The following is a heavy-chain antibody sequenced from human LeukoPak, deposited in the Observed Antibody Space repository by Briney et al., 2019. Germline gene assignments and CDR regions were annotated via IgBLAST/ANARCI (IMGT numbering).Heavy chain of an antibody. CDR2: MNPNSGNT. V-gene: IGHV1-8*03. CDR1: GYTFTSYD. CDR3: ARGLLEGDYMDV. D-gene: IGHD1-26*01. J-gene: IGHJ6*03. Sequence: GASVKVSCKASGYTFTSYDINWVRQATGQELEWMGWMNPNSGNTGYAQKFQGRVTITSNTSISTAYMELSSLRSEDTAVYYCARGLLEGDYMDVWGKGTTVTVSS.